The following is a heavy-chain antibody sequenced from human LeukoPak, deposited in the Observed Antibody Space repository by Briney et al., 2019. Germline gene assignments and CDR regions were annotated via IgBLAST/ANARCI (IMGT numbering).Heavy chain of an antibody. CDR1: GGSFSGYY. CDR3: ARVVVPAAMRYYYYGMDV. CDR2: INHSGST. Sequence: SETLSLTCAVYGGSFSGYYCSWLRQPPGKGLEWIGEINHSGSTNYNPSLKSRVTISVATSKNQFSLKLSSVTAADTAVYYCARVVVPAAMRYYYYGMDVWGQGTTVTVSS. J-gene: IGHJ6*02. D-gene: IGHD2-2*01. V-gene: IGHV4-34*01.